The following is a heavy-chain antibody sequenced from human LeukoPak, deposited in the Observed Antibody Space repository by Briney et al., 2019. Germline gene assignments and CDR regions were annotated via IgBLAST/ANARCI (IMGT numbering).Heavy chain of an antibody. Sequence: SETLSLTCAVYGGSFSGYYWSWIRQPPGKGLEWIGEINHSGSTNYNPSLKSRVTISVDTSKNQFSLKLSSVTAADTAVYYCACGYTTSDRPLDYWGQGTLVTVSS. V-gene: IGHV4-34*01. CDR1: GGSFSGYY. CDR2: INHSGST. J-gene: IGHJ4*02. D-gene: IGHD1-26*01. CDR3: ACGYTTSDRPLDY.